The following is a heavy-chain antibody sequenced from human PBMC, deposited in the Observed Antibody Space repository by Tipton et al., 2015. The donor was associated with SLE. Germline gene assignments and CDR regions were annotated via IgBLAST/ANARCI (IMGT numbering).Heavy chain of an antibody. CDR2: INTDGSRI. J-gene: IGHJ4*02. D-gene: IGHD4-17*01. CDR3: TRISSAPVTLTIHY. Sequence: LRLSCAASGFALSGYWMQWVRQVPGKGLVWVSYINTDGSRISYADSVKGRFTISRDNAKNTLYLQMNSLTAEDTAVYYCTRISSAPVTLTIHYWGQGALSTSSS. CDR1: GFALSGYW. V-gene: IGHV3-74*01.